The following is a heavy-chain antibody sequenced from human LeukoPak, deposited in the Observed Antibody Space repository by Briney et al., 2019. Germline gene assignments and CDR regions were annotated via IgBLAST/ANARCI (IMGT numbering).Heavy chain of an antibody. Sequence: ASVKVSCKASGHTFTSYGISWVRQAPGQGLEWMGWISAYNGNTNYAQKLQGRVTMTTDTSTSTAYMELRSLRSDDTAVYYCARDLRITMVRGVTNPRFDYWGQGTLVTVSS. V-gene: IGHV1-18*01. J-gene: IGHJ4*02. CDR1: GHTFTSYG. D-gene: IGHD3-10*01. CDR3: ARDLRITMVRGVTNPRFDY. CDR2: ISAYNGNT.